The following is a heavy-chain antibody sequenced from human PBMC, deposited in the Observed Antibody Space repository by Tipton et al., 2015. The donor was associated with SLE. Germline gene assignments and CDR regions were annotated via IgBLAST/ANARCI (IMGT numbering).Heavy chain of an antibody. CDR1: AGSFSGYY. CDR3: ARRNYDVLTGYYDAFDI. CDR2: INHSGSP. J-gene: IGHJ3*02. D-gene: IGHD3-9*01. Sequence: TLSLTCAVSAGSFSGYYWSWIRQSPVRGLEWIGEINHSGSPNYNPSLKSRVTISVDKSKNQFSLNLTSVTATDTAVYNCARRNYDVLTGYYDAFDIWGQGTMVTVSS. V-gene: IGHV4-34*01.